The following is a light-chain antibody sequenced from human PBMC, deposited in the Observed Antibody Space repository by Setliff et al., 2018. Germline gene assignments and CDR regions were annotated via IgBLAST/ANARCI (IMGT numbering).Light chain of an antibody. CDR1: SSDVGAYNF. CDR3: SSYTSSHTYV. J-gene: IGLJ1*01. Sequence: QSALTQPPSASGSPGQSLTISCTGTSSDVGAYNFVSWYQQHPGKAPKLMIYEVIXXXSGXXXXXXXXXXXXXASLTISGXLAEDEADYFCSSYTSSHTYVFGSGTKVTVL. CDR2: EVI. V-gene: IGLV2-14*01.